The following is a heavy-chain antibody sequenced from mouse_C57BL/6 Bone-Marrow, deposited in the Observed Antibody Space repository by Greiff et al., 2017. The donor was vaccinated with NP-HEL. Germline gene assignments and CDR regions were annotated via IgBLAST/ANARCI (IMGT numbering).Heavy chain of an antibody. CDR3: AREAYYKDYAMDY. D-gene: IGHD2-12*01. CDR2: INPSSGYT. Sequence: QVQLQQSGAELARPGASVKMSCKASGYTFTSYTMHWVKQRPGQGLEWIGYINPSSGYTKYNQKFKDKATLTADKSSSKAYMQLSSLTSEDSAVYYCAREAYYKDYAMDYWGQGTSVTVSS. V-gene: IGHV1-4*01. J-gene: IGHJ4*01. CDR1: GYTFTSYT.